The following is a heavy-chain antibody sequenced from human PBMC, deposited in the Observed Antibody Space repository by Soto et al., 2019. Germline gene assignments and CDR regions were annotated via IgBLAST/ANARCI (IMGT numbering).Heavy chain of an antibody. J-gene: IGHJ4*02. D-gene: IGHD3-3*01. CDR1: GFSLSTSGVG. CDR2: IYWYDDK. CDR3: AHSLTDYDFWIGYSTVRRYYFDY. V-gene: IGHV2-5*01. Sequence: SGPTLVKPTQTLTLTCTFSGFSLSTSGVGVGWIRQPPGKALEWLALIYWYDDKRYSPSLKSSLTITNDTSKNQVVITMNNMDPVDTATYYCAHSLTDYDFWIGYSTVRRYYFDYWGQGTLVTVSS.